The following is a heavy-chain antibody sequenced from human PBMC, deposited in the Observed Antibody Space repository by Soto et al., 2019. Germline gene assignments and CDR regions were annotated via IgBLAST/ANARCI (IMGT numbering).Heavy chain of an antibody. J-gene: IGHJ4*02. CDR2: ISFDGRNT. CDR1: GFTFSNYG. Sequence: VQLVESGGGVVQPGGSLRLSCEASGFTFSNYGMHWVRQAPGKGLGWVAVISFDGRNTHHADAVKGRFPISRDNSKNEFDPQMKSLRADDTAVDYCASPPQDNYSRGWFHTGYCGVGTLGTVSS. V-gene: IGHV3-30*03. CDR3: ASPPQDNYSRGWFHTGY. D-gene: IGHD6-19*01.